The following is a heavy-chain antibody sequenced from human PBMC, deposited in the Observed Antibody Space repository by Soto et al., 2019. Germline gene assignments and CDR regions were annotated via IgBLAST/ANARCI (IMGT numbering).Heavy chain of an antibody. CDR1: GGTFSSYA. CDR3: ARETLPGIAVAGTGWFDP. D-gene: IGHD6-19*01. Sequence: SVKVSCKASGGTFSSYAISWVRQAPGQGLEWMGGIIPIFGTANYAQKFQGRVTITADESTSTAYMELSSLRSEDTAVYYCARETLPGIAVAGTGWFDPWGQGTLVTVSS. V-gene: IGHV1-69*13. CDR2: IIPIFGTA. J-gene: IGHJ5*02.